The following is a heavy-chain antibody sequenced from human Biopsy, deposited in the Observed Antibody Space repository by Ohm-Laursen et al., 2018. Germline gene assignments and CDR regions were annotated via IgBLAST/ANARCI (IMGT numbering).Heavy chain of an antibody. V-gene: IGHV4-59*08. CDR1: RDSISNYY. J-gene: IGHJ4*02. CDR2: ISNSGNT. Sequence: SDTLSLTCTVSRDSISNYYWTWIRQPPGKGLEWIGFISNSGNTNYNPSLKSRVTISVDTSKNQISLKLGSVTAADTAVFYCARRGSGGRSFDYWGQGSLVTVSS. D-gene: IGHD2-15*01. CDR3: ARRGSGGRSFDY.